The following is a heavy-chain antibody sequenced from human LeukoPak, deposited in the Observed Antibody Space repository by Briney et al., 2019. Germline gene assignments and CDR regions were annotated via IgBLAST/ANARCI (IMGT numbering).Heavy chain of an antibody. J-gene: IGHJ3*02. CDR2: ITAGNGNT. V-gene: IGHV1-18*01. Sequence: SVTVSCKASGYTFNSYGIGWVRQAPRQGLEWMGWITAGNGNTNYAQKVQGRVTMTTDTSTSTAYMELRSLRSDDTAVYFCARDLARGYSYGYNAFDIWGQGTMVTVSS. CDR1: GYTFNSYG. CDR3: ARDLARGYSYGYNAFDI. D-gene: IGHD5-18*01.